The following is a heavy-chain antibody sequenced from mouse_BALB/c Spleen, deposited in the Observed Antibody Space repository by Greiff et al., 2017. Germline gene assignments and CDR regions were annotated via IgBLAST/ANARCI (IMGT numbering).Heavy chain of an antibody. J-gene: IGHJ2*01. CDR2: IDPENGDT. Sequence: EVKLKESGAELVRSGASVKLSCTASGFNIKDYYMHWVKQRPEQGLEWIGWIDPENGDTEYAPKFQGKATMTADTSSNTAYLQLSSLTSEDTAVYYCNAMDRYDVDYWGQGTTLTVSS. D-gene: IGHD2-14*01. V-gene: IGHV14-4*02. CDR3: NAMDRYDVDY. CDR1: GFNIKDYY.